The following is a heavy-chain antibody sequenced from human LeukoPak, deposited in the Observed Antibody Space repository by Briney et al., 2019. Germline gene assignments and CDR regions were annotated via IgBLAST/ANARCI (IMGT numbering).Heavy chain of an antibody. J-gene: IGHJ4*02. Sequence: GGSLRLSCAASGFTFSSYEMNWVRQAPGKGLEWVSYISSSSSTVYYADSLKGRFTISRDNAKNSLYLQMNSLRDEDTAVYYCARAQTYYGSGSYLYWGQGTLVTVSS. D-gene: IGHD3-10*01. CDR2: ISSSSSTV. V-gene: IGHV3-48*03. CDR3: ARAQTYYGSGSYLY. CDR1: GFTFSSYE.